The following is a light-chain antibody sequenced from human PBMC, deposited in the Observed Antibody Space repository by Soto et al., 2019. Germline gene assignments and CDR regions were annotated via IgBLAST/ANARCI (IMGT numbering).Light chain of an antibody. CDR1: QSVGYH. CDR2: DAS. J-gene: IGKJ4*01. Sequence: EIVMTPYPATLSLSHGERATLSCRASQSVGYHLAWYQQKPVQAPRLLIYDASNRATGIPARFSGSGSGTDFTLAISSLEPEDFAVYYCQQRRNWPPVTFGGGTKV. V-gene: IGKV3-11*01. CDR3: QQRRNWPPVT.